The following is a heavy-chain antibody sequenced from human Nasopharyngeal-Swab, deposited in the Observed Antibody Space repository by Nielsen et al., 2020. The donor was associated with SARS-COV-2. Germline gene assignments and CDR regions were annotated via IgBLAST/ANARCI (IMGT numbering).Heavy chain of an antibody. CDR1: GYSFTSYW. V-gene: IGHV5-51*01. Sequence: GGSLRLSCKGSGYSFTSYWIGWVRQMPGKGLEWMGIIYPGDSDTRYSPSFQGQVTISADKSISTAYLQWSSLKASDTAMYYCARQGGPDIVVVPAAGGDYWGQGTLVTVSS. CDR2: IYPGDSDT. D-gene: IGHD2-2*01. CDR3: ARQGGPDIVVVPAAGGDY. J-gene: IGHJ4*02.